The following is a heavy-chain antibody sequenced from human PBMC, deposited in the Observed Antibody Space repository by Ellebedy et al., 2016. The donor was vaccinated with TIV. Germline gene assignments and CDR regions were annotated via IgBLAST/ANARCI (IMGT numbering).Heavy chain of an antibody. CDR1: GFTFSSYS. CDR3: ARDFVDTANLYYYYYMDV. D-gene: IGHD5-18*01. J-gene: IGHJ6*03. Sequence: GESLKISXAASGFTFSSYSMNWVRQAPGKGLEWVSSISSSSSYIYYADSVKGRFTISRDNAKNSLYLQMNSLRAEDTAVYYCARDFVDTANLYYYYYMDVWGKGTTVTVSS. V-gene: IGHV3-21*01. CDR2: ISSSSSYI.